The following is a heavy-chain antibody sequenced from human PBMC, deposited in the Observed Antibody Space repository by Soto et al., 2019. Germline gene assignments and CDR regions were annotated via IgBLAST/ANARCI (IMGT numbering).Heavy chain of an antibody. CDR1: GGSVRAPDW. J-gene: IGHJ5*01. Sequence: SETLSLTCTLSGGSVRAPDWWNWVRQSPDRGLEWIAEVHISGHSNYNPSLRSRVSVSIDSSKNQFYLNLNSVTAADTAIYYCARVRQGCSANNCYFDPWGQGTQVTVSS. CDR3: ARVRQGCSANNCYFDP. D-gene: IGHD1-1*01. V-gene: IGHV4-4*02. CDR2: VHISGHS.